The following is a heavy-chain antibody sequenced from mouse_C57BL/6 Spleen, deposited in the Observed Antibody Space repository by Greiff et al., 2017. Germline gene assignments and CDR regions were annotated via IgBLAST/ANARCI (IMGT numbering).Heavy chain of an antibody. J-gene: IGHJ2*01. CDR2: IYPGDGDT. CDR3: ARPLRRSRSGYFDY. D-gene: IGHD1-1*01. Sequence: QVQLQQSGAELVKPGASVKISCKASGYAFSSYWMNWVKQRPGTGLEWIGQIYPGDGDTNYTGKFKGKATLTADKSSSTAYMQLSSLTSEDSAVYFCARPLRRSRSGYFDYWGQGTTLTVSS. V-gene: IGHV1-80*01. CDR1: GYAFSSYW.